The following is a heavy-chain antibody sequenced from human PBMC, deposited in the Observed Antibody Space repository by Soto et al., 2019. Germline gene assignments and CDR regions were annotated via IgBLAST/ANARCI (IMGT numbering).Heavy chain of an antibody. V-gene: IGHV1-69*13. D-gene: IGHD4-17*01. CDR3: ARGADYGDPSPKWFDP. CDR2: IIPIFGTA. CDR1: GGTFSSYA. Sequence: SVKVSCKASGGTFSSYAISWVRQAPGQGLEWMGGIIPIFGTANYAQKFQGRVTITADESTSTAYMELSSLRSEDTAVYYCARGADYGDPSPKWFDPWGQGTLVTVSS. J-gene: IGHJ5*02.